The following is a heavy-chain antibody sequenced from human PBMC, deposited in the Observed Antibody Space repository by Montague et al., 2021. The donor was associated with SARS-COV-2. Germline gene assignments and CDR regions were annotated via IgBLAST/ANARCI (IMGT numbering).Heavy chain of an antibody. CDR3: ARGVVAAPDTSDY. D-gene: IGHD6-13*01. V-gene: IGHV4-59*13. CDR2: IYYSGIT. Sequence: SETLSLTCTVSGDSISGFYWNWIRQPPGKGLEWIGKIYYSGITNYNPSLKSRVTISVDTSKNQFSLKLISVTAVDTALYYCARGVVAAPDTSDYWGQGTLVTVCS. CDR1: GDSISGFY. J-gene: IGHJ4*02.